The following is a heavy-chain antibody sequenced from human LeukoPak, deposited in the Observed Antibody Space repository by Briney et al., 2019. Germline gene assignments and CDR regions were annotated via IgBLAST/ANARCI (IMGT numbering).Heavy chain of an antibody. CDR1: GASTSNSSYY. CDR3: ARSLRHGYCSGGICHYFDY. Sequence: PSETLSLTCSVSGASTSNSSYYWGWIRQPPGKGLEWIGSIYYSGSTYYNPSLNSRVTISSDTSKDQFSLKLSSVTAADTAVYYCARSLRHGYCSGGICHYFDYWGQGTLVTVSS. V-gene: IGHV4-39*01. D-gene: IGHD2-15*01. CDR2: IYYSGST. J-gene: IGHJ4*02.